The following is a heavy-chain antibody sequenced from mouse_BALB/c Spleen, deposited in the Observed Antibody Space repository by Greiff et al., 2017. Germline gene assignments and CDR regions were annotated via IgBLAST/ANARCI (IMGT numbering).Heavy chain of an antibody. Sequence: EVQLVESGGGLVQPGGSLKLSCAASGFTFSSYTMSWVRQTPEKRLEWVAYISNGGGSTYYPDTVKGRFTISRDNAKNTLYLQMSSLKSEDTAMYYCARQYDGYWYFDVWGAGTTVTVSS. CDR1: GFTFSSYT. J-gene: IGHJ1*01. CDR3: ARQYDGYWYFDV. D-gene: IGHD2-3*01. CDR2: ISNGGGST. V-gene: IGHV5-12-2*01.